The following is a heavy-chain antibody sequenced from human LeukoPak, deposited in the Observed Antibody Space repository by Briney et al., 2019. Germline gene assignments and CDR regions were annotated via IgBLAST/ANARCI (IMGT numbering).Heavy chain of an antibody. J-gene: IGHJ4*02. CDR3: ARGLAEMATIYYFDY. CDR2: INHSGST. V-gene: IGHV4-34*01. Sequence: SETLSLTCAVYCGSFSGYYWRWIRQPPGKGLEWIGEINHSGSTNYNPSLKSRVTISVDTSKNQFSLKLSCVAAAETAVYYCARGLAEMATIYYFDYWGQGTLVTVSS. D-gene: IGHD5-24*01. CDR1: CGSFSGYY.